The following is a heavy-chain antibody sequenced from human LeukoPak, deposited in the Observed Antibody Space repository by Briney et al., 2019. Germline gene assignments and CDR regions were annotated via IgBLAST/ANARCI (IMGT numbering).Heavy chain of an antibody. J-gene: IGHJ5*02. D-gene: IGHD2-2*01. V-gene: IGHV3-23*01. CDR1: GFTFSSYA. Sequence: GGFLRLSCAASGFTFSSYAMSWVRQAPGKGLEWVSAISGSGGSTYYADSVKGRFTISRDNSKNTLYLQMNSLRAEDTAVYYCAKDSTPTIVVVPAVWFDPWGQGTLVTVSS. CDR2: ISGSGGST. CDR3: AKDSTPTIVVVPAVWFDP.